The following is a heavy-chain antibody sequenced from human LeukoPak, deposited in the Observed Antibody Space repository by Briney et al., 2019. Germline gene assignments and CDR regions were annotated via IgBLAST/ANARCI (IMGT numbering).Heavy chain of an antibody. V-gene: IGHV1-69*04. CDR1: GGTFSSYA. J-gene: IGHJ4*02. CDR2: IIPILGIA. D-gene: IGHD3-10*01. Sequence: GASVKVSCKASGGTFSSYAISWVRQAPGQGLEWMGRIIPILGIANYAQKFQGRVTITADKSTSTAYMELSSLRSEDTAVYYCARDRGVRGVMDYWGQGTLVTVSS. CDR3: ARDRGVRGVMDY.